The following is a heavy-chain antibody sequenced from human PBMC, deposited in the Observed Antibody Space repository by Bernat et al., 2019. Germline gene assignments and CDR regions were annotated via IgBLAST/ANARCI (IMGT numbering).Heavy chain of an antibody. D-gene: IGHD2-8*01. Sequence: EVQLLESGGGLVQPGGSLRLSCAASGFTFSNSGMSWVRQAPGKGLEWVSSITGSGDTTFYSDSAKGRFTMSRDNSKNTLYLQMNSLRAEDTAIYCCAKEVELGSNVYFDYWDQGALVAVSS. V-gene: IGHV3-23*01. J-gene: IGHJ4*02. CDR1: GFTFSNSG. CDR3: AKEVELGSNVYFDY. CDR2: ITGSGDTT.